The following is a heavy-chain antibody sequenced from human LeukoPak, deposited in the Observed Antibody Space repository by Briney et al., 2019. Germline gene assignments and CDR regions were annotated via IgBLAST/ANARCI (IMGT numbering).Heavy chain of an antibody. CDR2: IIPIFGTA. CDR1: GGTFSSYA. Sequence: SVKVSCKASGGTFSSYAISWVRQAPGQGLEWMGRIIPIFGTANYAQKFQGRVTITTDESTSTAYMELSSLRSEDTAVYYCASLPPEGYCSSTSCYGYWGQGTLVTVSS. CDR3: ASLPPEGYCSSTSCYGY. D-gene: IGHD2-2*01. V-gene: IGHV1-69*05. J-gene: IGHJ4*02.